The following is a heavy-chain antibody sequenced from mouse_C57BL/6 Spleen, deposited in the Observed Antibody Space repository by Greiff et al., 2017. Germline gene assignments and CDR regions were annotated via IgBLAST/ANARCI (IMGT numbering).Heavy chain of an antibody. CDR2: ISSGSSTI. J-gene: IGHJ4*01. Sequence: EVQVVESGGGLVKPGGSLKLSCAASGFTFSDYGMHWVRQAPEKGLEWVAYISSGSSTIYYADTVKGRFTISRDNAKNTLFLQMTSLRSEDTAMYYCARGFDGYLYAMDYWGQGTSVTVSS. V-gene: IGHV5-17*01. CDR1: GFTFSDYG. D-gene: IGHD2-3*01. CDR3: ARGFDGYLYAMDY.